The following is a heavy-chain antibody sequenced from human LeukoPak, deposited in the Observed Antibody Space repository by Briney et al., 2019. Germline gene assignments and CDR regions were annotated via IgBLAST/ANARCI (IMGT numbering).Heavy chain of an antibody. CDR2: ISWDSGNA. CDR1: GFTFNDYA. D-gene: IGHD6-13*01. J-gene: IGHJ1*01. CDR3: AKGPGAAVGKRYIQH. Sequence: GGSLRLSCAASGFTFNDYAMHWVRQAPGKGLEWVSLISWDSGNAYYADSVKGRFTISRDNSKNSLSLQMSSLRAEDTALYYCAKGPGAAVGKRYIQHWGQGTLVTVSS. V-gene: IGHV3-43D*03.